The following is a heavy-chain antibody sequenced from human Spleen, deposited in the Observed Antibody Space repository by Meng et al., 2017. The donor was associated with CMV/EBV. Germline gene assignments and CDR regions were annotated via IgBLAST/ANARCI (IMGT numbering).Heavy chain of an antibody. CDR1: FIGFY. D-gene: IGHD3-22*01. J-gene: IGHJ5*02. V-gene: IGHV1-2*02. CDR2: INPNSGGT. Sequence: FIGFYLHWVRQVPGQGLEWMGWINPNSGGTNYAQKFQGRVTMTRDTSISTGYMELSRLRSDDTAIYFCAKPRNSHYYGSSDTPDWFDPWGQGTLVTVSS. CDR3: AKPRNSHYYGSSDTPDWFDP.